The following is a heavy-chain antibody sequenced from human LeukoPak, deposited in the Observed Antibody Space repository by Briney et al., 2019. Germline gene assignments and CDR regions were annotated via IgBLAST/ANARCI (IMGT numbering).Heavy chain of an antibody. J-gene: IGHJ4*02. CDR1: GFTFSSYA. Sequence: GGTLRLSCAASGFTFSSYAMSWVRQAPGKGLEWVSAISGSGGSTYYADSVKGRFTISRDNSKNTLYLQMNSLRAEDTAVYYCAQIAAAIYAKEFDYWGQGTLVTVSS. CDR2: ISGSGGST. CDR3: AQIAAAIYAKEFDY. D-gene: IGHD6-25*01. V-gene: IGHV3-23*01.